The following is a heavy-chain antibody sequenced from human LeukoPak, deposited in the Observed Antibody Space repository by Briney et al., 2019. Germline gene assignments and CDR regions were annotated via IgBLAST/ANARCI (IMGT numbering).Heavy chain of an antibody. CDR2: INPNSGGT. Sequence: ASVKVSCKASGYTFTGYYMHWVRQAPGQGLEWMGRINPNSGGTNYAQKFQGRVTMTRDTSISTAYMELSRLRSDDTAVYYCARDQDYDFWSGYFNWFDPWGQGTLVSVSS. CDR1: GYTFTGYY. CDR3: ARDQDYDFWSGYFNWFDP. D-gene: IGHD3-3*01. J-gene: IGHJ5*02. V-gene: IGHV1-2*06.